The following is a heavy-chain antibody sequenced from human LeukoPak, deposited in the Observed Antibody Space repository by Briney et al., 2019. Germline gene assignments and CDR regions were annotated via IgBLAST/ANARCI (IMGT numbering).Heavy chain of an antibody. CDR1: GFIFSSYE. J-gene: IGHJ6*02. CDR2: IDSTGTTI. D-gene: IGHD1-26*01. Sequence: PGGSLRLSCAASGFIFSSYEMNWVRQAPGKGLELVSYIDSTGTTIYYADSVKGRFTISRDNSKNSLYLQMNSLRTEDTALYYCAKAGMGATLYYGMDVWGQGTTVTVSS. CDR3: AKAGMGATLYYGMDV. V-gene: IGHV3-48*03.